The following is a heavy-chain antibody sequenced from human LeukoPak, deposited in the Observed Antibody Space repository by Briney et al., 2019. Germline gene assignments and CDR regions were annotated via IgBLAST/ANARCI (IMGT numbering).Heavy chain of an antibody. J-gene: IGHJ3*02. V-gene: IGHV3-48*03. CDR3: AREDTGVAFDI. CDR2: ISGSGIN. D-gene: IGHD2-8*01. Sequence: TGGSLRLSCAASRFTFSSYEMYWVRQAPGEGLEWVSYISGSGINHYADSVKGRFTISRDNAKNSLYLQMNSLRVEDTAVYYCAREDTGVAFDIWGQGTTVTV. CDR1: RFTFSSYE.